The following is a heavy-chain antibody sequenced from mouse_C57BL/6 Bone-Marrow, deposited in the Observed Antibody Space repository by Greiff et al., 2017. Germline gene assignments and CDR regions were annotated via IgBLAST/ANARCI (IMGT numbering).Heavy chain of an antibody. CDR1: GYTFTSYG. CDR3: TRGCLLPFDY. D-gene: IGHD1-1*01. J-gene: IGHJ2*01. Sequence: VQLQQPGAELVKPGASVKLSCKASGYTFTSYGMHWVKQRPGQGLEWIGMIHPKSGSTNYNEKFKGKAILTADKSSSTAYMQLLSLTSSDSAVYYCTRGCLLPFDYWGQGTTLTVSS. CDR2: IHPKSGST. V-gene: IGHV1-64*01.